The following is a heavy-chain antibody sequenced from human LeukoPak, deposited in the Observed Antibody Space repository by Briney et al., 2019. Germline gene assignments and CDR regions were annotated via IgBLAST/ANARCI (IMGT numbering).Heavy chain of an antibody. D-gene: IGHD1-1*01. CDR3: AIWTSGNY. V-gene: IGHV3-7*01. J-gene: IGHJ4*02. Sequence: GGSLRLSCATSGFTFDDYAMHWVRQAPGKGLEWVANMDPSGSQKRYVDSVKGRFTISKDSPGTSVYLEMYSLRAEDTAIYYCAIWTSGNYWGQGTRVTVSS. CDR1: GFTFDDYA. CDR2: MDPSGSQK.